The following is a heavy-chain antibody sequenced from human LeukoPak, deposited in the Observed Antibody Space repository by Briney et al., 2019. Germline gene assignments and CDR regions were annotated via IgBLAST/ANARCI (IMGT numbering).Heavy chain of an antibody. CDR3: SRSLDY. Sequence: PGGSLRLSCAASGFPFSDYWMDWFRQAPGKGMEWVANINQDGSIQYYADSVRGRFIISRNNAKNSLYLQMYSLRAEDTAIYFCSRSLDYLGQGALVTVSS. V-gene: IGHV3-7*01. CDR2: INQDGSIQ. J-gene: IGHJ4*02. CDR1: GFPFSDYW.